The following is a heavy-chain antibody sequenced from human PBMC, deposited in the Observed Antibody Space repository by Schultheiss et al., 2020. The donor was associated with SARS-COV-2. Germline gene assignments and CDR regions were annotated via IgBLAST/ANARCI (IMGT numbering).Heavy chain of an antibody. CDR2: ISGSGGST. CDR3: AKDRATTGTSSALDYYYYGMDV. D-gene: IGHD1-1*01. Sequence: GGSLRLSCAASGFIFSSYGMHWVRQAPGKGLEWVSAISGSGGSTYYADSVKGRFTISRDNSKNTLYLQMNSLRAEDTAVYYCAKDRATTGTSSALDYYYYGMDVWGQGTTVTVSS. J-gene: IGHJ6*02. V-gene: IGHV3-23*01. CDR1: GFIFSSYG.